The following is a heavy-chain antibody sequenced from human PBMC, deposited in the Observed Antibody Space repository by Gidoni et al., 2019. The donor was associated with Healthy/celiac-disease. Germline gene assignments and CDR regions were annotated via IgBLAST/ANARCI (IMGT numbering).Heavy chain of an antibody. V-gene: IGHV4-39*01. CDR2: IYYSGST. CDR3: ARTRHYYDSSGYSGYYFDY. J-gene: IGHJ4*02. D-gene: IGHD3-22*01. CDR1: GGSISSSSYY. Sequence: QLQLQESGPGLVKPSETLSLTCTVSGGSISSSSYYWGWIRQPPGKGLEWIGSIYYSGSTYYNPSLKSRVTISVDTSKNQFSLKLSSVTAADTAVYYCARTRHYYDSSGYSGYYFDYWGQGTLVTVSS.